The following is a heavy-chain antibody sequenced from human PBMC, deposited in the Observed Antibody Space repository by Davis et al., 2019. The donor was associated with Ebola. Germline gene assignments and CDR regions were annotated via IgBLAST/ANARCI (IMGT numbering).Heavy chain of an antibody. J-gene: IGHJ6*04. CDR1: GFTFSSYS. Sequence: GGSLRLSCAASGFTFSSYSMNWVRQAPGKGLEWVSYISSSSSTIYYADSVKGRFTISRDNSKNTQYLQMNSLRGEDTAVYYCARETDGMDGWGKGTTVTVSS. V-gene: IGHV3-48*01. CDR3: ARETDGMDG. CDR2: ISSSSSTI.